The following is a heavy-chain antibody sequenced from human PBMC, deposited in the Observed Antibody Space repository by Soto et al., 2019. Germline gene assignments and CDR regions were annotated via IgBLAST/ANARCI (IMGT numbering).Heavy chain of an antibody. CDR3: ARDTGRPYYYYCGMDV. J-gene: IGHJ6*02. D-gene: IGHD2-8*02. CDR2: IIPIFGTA. Sequence: SVKVSCKASGGTFSSYAISWVRQAPGQGLEWMGGIIPIFGTANYAQKFQGRVTITADESTSTAYMELSSLRSEDTAVYYCARDTGRPYYYYCGMDVWGQGTTVTVSS. CDR1: GGTFSSYA. V-gene: IGHV1-69*13.